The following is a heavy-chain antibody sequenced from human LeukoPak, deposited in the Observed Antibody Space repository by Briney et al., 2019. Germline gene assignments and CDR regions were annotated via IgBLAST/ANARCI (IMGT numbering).Heavy chain of an antibody. CDR2: IYHSGST. Sequence: PSETLSLTCAVSGGSISSSNWWSWVRQPPGKGLEWIGEIYHSGSTNYNPSLKSRVTISVDKSKNQFSLNVSSVTAADTAVYYCASHCSGGSCYSGGWFDPWGQGTLVTVSS. V-gene: IGHV4-4*02. CDR3: ASHCSGGSCYSGGWFDP. CDR1: GGSISSSNW. J-gene: IGHJ5*02. D-gene: IGHD2-15*01.